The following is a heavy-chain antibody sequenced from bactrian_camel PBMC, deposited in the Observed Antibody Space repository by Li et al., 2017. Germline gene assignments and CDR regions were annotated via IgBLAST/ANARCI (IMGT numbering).Heavy chain of an antibody. J-gene: IGHJ4*01. CDR1: GDTIGRYC. CDR2: IESDGST. CDR3: AVDRADTGRWFKCAVGQSFTSRAE. Sequence: HVQLVESGGGSVETGGSLKLTCAASGDTIGRYCMGWFRQIPDKEREGVAGIESDGSTSYTDSVKGRFTVSQDSAKNTLNLQMNNLKPEDTATYYCAVDRADTGRWFKCAVGQSFTSRAEWGQGTQVTVS. V-gene: IGHV3S55*01. D-gene: IGHD2*01.